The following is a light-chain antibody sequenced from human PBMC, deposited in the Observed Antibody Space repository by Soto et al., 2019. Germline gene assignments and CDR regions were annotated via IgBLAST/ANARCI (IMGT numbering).Light chain of an antibody. CDR1: SSNIGSKS. CDR3: AAWDDSLNGPV. J-gene: IGLJ3*02. Sequence: QPVLTQPPSASGTPGQRVTISCSGSSSNIGSKSVNWYQQLPGTAPKLLIRSTNQRPSGVPARFSGSKSGTSASLAISGLQSGDEADYYCAAWDDSLNGPVFGGGTKVTVL. V-gene: IGLV1-44*01. CDR2: STN.